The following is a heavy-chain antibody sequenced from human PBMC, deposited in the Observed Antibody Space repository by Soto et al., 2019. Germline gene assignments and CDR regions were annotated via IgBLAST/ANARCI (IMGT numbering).Heavy chain of an antibody. J-gene: IGHJ4*02. CDR3: ARGDDFWSGYSFGY. CDR1: GGSISSYY. Sequence: TSETLSLTCTVSGGSISSYYLSWIRQSPGKGPEWIGEINHSGSTNYNPSLKSRVTISVDTSKNQFSLKLSSVTAADTAVYYCARGDDFWSGYSFGYWGQGTLVTVSS. D-gene: IGHD3-3*01. V-gene: IGHV4-34*01. CDR2: INHSGST.